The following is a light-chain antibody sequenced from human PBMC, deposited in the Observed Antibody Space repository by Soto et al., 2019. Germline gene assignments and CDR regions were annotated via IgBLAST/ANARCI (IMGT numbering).Light chain of an antibody. V-gene: IGLV2-11*01. CDR2: DVS. CDR1: SSDVGGYNY. Sequence: QSGLTQPRSVSGSPGQSVTISCTGTSSDVGGYNYVSWYQQYSGKAPKVMIYDVSKRPSGVPDRFSGSKSGNTASLTISGLQAEDEADYYCCSYAASNTFVFGTGTKLTVL. J-gene: IGLJ1*01. CDR3: CSYAASNTFV.